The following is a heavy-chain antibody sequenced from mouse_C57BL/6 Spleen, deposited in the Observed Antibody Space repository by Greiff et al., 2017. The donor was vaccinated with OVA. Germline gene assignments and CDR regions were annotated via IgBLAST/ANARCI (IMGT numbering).Heavy chain of an antibody. CDR2: INPNNGGT. V-gene: IGHV1-18*01. Sequence: VQLQQSGPELVKPGASVKIPCKASGYIFTDYNMDWVKQSHGKSLEWIGDINPNNGGTIYNQKFKGKATLTVDKSSSTAYMELRSLTSEDTAVYYCARLDGYYSYAMDYWGQGTSVTVSS. CDR1: GYIFTDYN. D-gene: IGHD2-3*01. J-gene: IGHJ4*01. CDR3: ARLDGYYSYAMDY.